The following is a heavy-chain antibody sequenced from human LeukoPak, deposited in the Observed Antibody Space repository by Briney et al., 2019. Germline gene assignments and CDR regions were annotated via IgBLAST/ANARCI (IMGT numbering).Heavy chain of an antibody. CDR1: GDSVSSNSAA. V-gene: IGHV6-1*01. CDR3: ARGVGLAALHSYYYYGMDV. CDR2: TYYRSKWYN. J-gene: IGHJ6*02. Sequence: SQTLSLTCAISGDSVSSNSAAWNWIRQSPSRGLEWLGRTYYRSKWYNDYAVSVKSRITINPDTSKNQFSLQLNSVTPEDTAVYYCARGVGLAALHSYYYYGMDVWGQGTTVTVSS. D-gene: IGHD2-15*01.